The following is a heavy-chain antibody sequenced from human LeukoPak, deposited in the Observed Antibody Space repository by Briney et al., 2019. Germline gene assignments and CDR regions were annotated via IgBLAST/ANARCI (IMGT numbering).Heavy chain of an antibody. D-gene: IGHD5-24*01. CDR3: ARRGGYNTSYCYYYGMDV. Sequence: GESLKISCKGSGYSFTSYWIGWVRQMPGKGLEWMGIIYPGDSDTRYSPSFQGQVTISADKSISTAYLQWSSLKASDTAMCYCARRGGYNTSYCYYYGMDVWGQGTTVTASS. CDR2: IYPGDSDT. J-gene: IGHJ6*02. CDR1: GYSFTSYW. V-gene: IGHV5-51*01.